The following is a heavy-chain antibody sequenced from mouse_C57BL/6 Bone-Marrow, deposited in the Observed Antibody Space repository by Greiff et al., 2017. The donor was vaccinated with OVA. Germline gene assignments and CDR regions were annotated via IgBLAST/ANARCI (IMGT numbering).Heavy chain of an antibody. D-gene: IGHD1-1*01. V-gene: IGHV1-61*01. CDR2: IYPSDSET. J-gene: IGHJ1*03. Sequence: QVQLQQPGAELVRPGSSVKLSCKASGYTFTSYWMDWVKQRPGQGLEWIGNIYPSDSETHYNQKFKDKATLTVDKSSSTAYMQLSSLTSEDSAVYYCARSYYYGSGYFDVWGTGTTVTVSS. CDR3: ARSYYYGSGYFDV. CDR1: GYTFTSYW.